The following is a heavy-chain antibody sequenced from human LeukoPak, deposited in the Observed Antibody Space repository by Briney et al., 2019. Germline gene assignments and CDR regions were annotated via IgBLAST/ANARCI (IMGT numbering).Heavy chain of an antibody. Sequence: GESLKISCKGSGYSFTNYWIAWVRQMPGKGLEWMGIIYPADSDTQYSQSYQGQVTTSADKYTNTAYLQWNSLQASDTGIYYCATRGRYTFIVYWGQGTQVTVSS. CDR3: ATRGRYTFIVY. CDR2: IYPADSDT. J-gene: IGHJ4*02. CDR1: GYSFTNYW. V-gene: IGHV5-51*01. D-gene: IGHD5-18*01.